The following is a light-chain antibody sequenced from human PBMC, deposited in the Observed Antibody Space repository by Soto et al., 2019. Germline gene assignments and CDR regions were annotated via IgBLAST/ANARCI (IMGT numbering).Light chain of an antibody. CDR1: QSVSSSY. V-gene: IGKV3-20*01. J-gene: IGKJ2*01. CDR2: GAS. CDR3: KQYSSSPGYT. Sequence: EIVLTQSPGTLSLSPGERATLSCRASQSVSSSYLAWYQQKTGQAPRPLIYGASSRATGITARISGSGSGTDITLTISRLETEAFAVYSCKQYSSSPGYTFSQGTKLEIK.